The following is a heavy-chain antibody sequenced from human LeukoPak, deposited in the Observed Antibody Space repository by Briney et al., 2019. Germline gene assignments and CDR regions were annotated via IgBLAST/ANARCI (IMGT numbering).Heavy chain of an antibody. CDR3: ATADRGAFDI. J-gene: IGHJ3*02. CDR2: IPYDGTNK. Sequence: PGGSLRLSCAASGFTFSSYGMHWVRQAPGKGLEWVAVIPYDGTNKYYADSVRGRFTISRDNSKNTLYLQMNNLRAEDTAVYYCATADRGAFDIWGQGTMVIVSS. V-gene: IGHV3-30*03. CDR1: GFTFSSYG.